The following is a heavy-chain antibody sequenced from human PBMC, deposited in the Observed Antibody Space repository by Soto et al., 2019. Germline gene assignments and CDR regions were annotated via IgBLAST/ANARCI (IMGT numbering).Heavy chain of an antibody. D-gene: IGHD3-9*01. CDR3: PKDRDILTGYYSPNSFDY. CDR1: GFTFGDYA. V-gene: IGHV3-49*03. J-gene: IGHJ4*02. Sequence: EVQVVESGGGLVQPGRSLRLSCTASGFTFGDYAMSWFRQAPGKGLEWVGFIRSNTFGGASIYAASVKGRFSISRDDSKSIAYLQMNSLKIEDTAVYYCPKDRDILTGYYSPNSFDYWGQGTLVTVSS. CDR2: IRSNTFGGAS.